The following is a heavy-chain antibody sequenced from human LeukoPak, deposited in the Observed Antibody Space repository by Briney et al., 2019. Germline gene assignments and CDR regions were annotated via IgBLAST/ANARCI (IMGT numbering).Heavy chain of an antibody. V-gene: IGHV1-8*01. CDR1: GYTFTSYD. Sequence: ASVKVSCKASGYTFTSYDINWVRQATGQGLEWMGWMNPNSGNTGYAQKFQGRVTMTRNTSISTAYMELSSLRSGDTAVYYCARGGYYDFWSGYPHYYYGMDVWGQGTTVTVSS. J-gene: IGHJ6*02. D-gene: IGHD3-3*01. CDR3: ARGGYYDFWSGYPHYYYGMDV. CDR2: MNPNSGNT.